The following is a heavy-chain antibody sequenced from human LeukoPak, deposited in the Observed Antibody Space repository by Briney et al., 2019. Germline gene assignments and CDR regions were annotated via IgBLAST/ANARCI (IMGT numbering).Heavy chain of an antibody. Sequence: PSETLSLTCTVSGGSISSYYWSWIRQPPGKGLEWSGYSFFSGSTNYNPSLKSRVTISLDTSKNQFSLRLNSVTAADTAVYYCARGGLSSGWYGWGQGTLVTVSS. CDR3: ARGGLSSGWYG. CDR2: SFFSGST. V-gene: IGHV4-59*01. CDR1: GGSISSYY. J-gene: IGHJ4*02. D-gene: IGHD6-19*01.